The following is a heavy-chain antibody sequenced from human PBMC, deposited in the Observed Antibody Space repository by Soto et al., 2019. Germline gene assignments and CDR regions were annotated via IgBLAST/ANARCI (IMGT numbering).Heavy chain of an antibody. D-gene: IGHD2-15*01. J-gene: IGHJ5*02. CDR1: GGSISSGGYY. CDR3: ARGLNGYCSGGSCYHNWFDP. Sequence: SETLSLTCTVSGGSISSGGYYWSWIRQHPGKGLEWIGYIYYSGSTYYNPSLKSRVTISVDTSKNQFSLKLSSVTAADTAVYYCARGLNGYCSGGSCYHNWFDPWGQGPLVTVS. CDR2: IYYSGST. V-gene: IGHV4-31*03.